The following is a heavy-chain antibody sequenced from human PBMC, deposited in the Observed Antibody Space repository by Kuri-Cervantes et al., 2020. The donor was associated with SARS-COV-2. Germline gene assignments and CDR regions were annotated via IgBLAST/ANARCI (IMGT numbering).Heavy chain of an antibody. D-gene: IGHD3-22*01. CDR2: IYSGGSST. CDR1: GFTFSSYA. CDR3: AKDQDYYDSSGQFDY. J-gene: IGHJ4*02. V-gene: IGHV3-23*03. Sequence: GGSLRLSCAASGFTFSSYAMSWVRQAPGKGLEWVSVIYSGGSSTYYADSVKGRFTISRDNSKNTLYLQMNSLRAEDTAVYYCAKDQDYYDSSGQFDYWGQGILVTVSS.